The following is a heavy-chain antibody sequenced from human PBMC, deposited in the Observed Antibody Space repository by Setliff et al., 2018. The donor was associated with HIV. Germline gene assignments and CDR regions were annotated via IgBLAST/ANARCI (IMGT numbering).Heavy chain of an antibody. V-gene: IGHV1-2*02. Sequence: ASVKVSCKASGYTFIGDNMHWVRQAPGQGLEWMGWINPRSGGTNYAQKFQGRVIMTRDTSISTAYMELSRLRSDDTAVYYCARALDSSADIEGYFDFWGQGMLVTVS. CDR1: GYTFIGDN. CDR3: ARALDSSADIEGYFDF. J-gene: IGHJ4*02. D-gene: IGHD2-15*01. CDR2: INPRSGGT.